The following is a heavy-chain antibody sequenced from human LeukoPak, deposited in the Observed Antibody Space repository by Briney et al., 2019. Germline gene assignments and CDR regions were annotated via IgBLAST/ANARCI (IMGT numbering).Heavy chain of an antibody. CDR3: AKDKILSGWYSNYFDY. J-gene: IGHJ4*02. CDR2: ISGDGGST. Sequence: PGGSLRLSCEASGFTFDDYAMHWVRQAPGKGLEWVSLISGDGGSTYYADSVKGRFTISRDNSKNSLYLQLNSLRTEDTAFYYCAKDKILSGWYSNYFDYWGQGTLVTVSS. CDR1: GFTFDDYA. V-gene: IGHV3-43*02. D-gene: IGHD6-19*01.